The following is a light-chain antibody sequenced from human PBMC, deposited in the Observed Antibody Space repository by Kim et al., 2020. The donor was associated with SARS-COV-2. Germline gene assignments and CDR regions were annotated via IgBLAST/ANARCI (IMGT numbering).Light chain of an antibody. CDR1: SLRSYY. J-gene: IGLJ2*01. Sequence: SSELTQDPAVSVALGQTVRITCQGDSLRSYYATWYQQRPRQAPVLVIYGRNNRPSGIPDRFSGSTSGNTASLTISGAKAEDEADFYCQSRDTGGNILFGGGTKLTFL. CDR2: GRN. CDR3: QSRDTGGNIL. V-gene: IGLV3-19*01.